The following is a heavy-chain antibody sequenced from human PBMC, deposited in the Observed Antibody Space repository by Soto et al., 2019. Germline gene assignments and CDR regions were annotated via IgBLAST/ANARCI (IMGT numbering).Heavy chain of an antibody. CDR3: TRSAYMDV. J-gene: IGHJ6*03. D-gene: IGHD2-2*01. Sequence: GGSLRLSCAASGFTFSSYSMNWVRQAPGKGLEWVSYISSSSSTIYYADSVKGRFTISRDNAKSSLYLQMNSLRVEDTAVYYATRSAYMDVWGKGTTVTVSS. V-gene: IGHV3-48*01. CDR1: GFTFSSYS. CDR2: ISSSSSTI.